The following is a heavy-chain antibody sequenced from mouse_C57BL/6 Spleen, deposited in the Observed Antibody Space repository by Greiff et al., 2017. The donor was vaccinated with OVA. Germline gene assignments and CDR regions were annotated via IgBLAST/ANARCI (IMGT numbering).Heavy chain of an antibody. D-gene: IGHD1-1*01. J-gene: IGHJ2*01. Sequence: QVQLQQSGPGLVQPSQSLSITCTVSGFSLTSYGVHWVRQSPGKGLEWLGVIWRGGSTDYNAAFMSRLSITKDNSKSQVFFKMNSLQADDTAIYYGAKEGSYGSSSYYFDYWGQGTTLTVSS. CDR1: GFSLTSYG. V-gene: IGHV2-5*01. CDR2: IWRGGST. CDR3: AKEGSYGSSSYYFDY.